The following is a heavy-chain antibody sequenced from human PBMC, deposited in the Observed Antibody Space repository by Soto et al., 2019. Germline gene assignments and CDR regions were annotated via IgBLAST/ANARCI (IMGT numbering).Heavy chain of an antibody. J-gene: IGHJ5*02. CDR1: GGSISSSSYY. Sequence: ASETLSLTCTVSGGSISSSSYYWGWIRQPPGKGLEWIGSIYYSGSTYYNPSLKSRVTISVDTSKNQFSLKLSSVTAADTAVYYCARHTYYYDSSGYYVNWFDPWGQGTLVTVSS. CDR2: IYYSGST. D-gene: IGHD3-22*01. CDR3: ARHTYYYDSSGYYVNWFDP. V-gene: IGHV4-39*01.